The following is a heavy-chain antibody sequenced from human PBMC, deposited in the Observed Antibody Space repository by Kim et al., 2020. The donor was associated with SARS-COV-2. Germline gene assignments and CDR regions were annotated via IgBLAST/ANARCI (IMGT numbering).Heavy chain of an antibody. CDR3: ASSLDSFTWGDY. V-gene: IGHV3-21*01. J-gene: IGHJ4*02. D-gene: IGHD3-16*01. Sequence: YYADSVKGRFTISRDNAKNSLYLQMNSLGAEDTAVYYCASSLDSFTWGDYWGQGTLVTVSS.